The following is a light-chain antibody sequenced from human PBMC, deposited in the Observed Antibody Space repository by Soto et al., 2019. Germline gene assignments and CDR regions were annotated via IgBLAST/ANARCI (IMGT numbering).Light chain of an antibody. CDR1: QDINTY. Sequence: DIQLTQSPSFLSASVGDRVTITCRASQDINTYLAWYQQKPGKAPKLLIFSASTLQNGVPSRFSGSGSGTEFPVTITSLEPEDFAMYYCQQRKSYPPTFGKGT. CDR3: QQRKSYPPT. V-gene: IGKV1-9*01. CDR2: SAS. J-gene: IGKJ5*01.